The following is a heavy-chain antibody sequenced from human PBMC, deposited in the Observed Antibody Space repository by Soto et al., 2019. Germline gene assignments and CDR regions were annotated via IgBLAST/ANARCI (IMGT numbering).Heavy chain of an antibody. V-gene: IGHV4-30-2*05. CDR1: SGGFC. D-gene: IGHD1-26*01. CDR2: IYYSGST. Sequence: SGGFCGRRIIQQKRKRLEWIGYIYYSGSTYYDPYLKSRATISVDTSKNQFSLKLSSVTAADTAVYYCARASWELHYYYYGMDVWGQGTTVTVSS. J-gene: IGHJ6*02. CDR3: ARASWELHYYYYGMDV.